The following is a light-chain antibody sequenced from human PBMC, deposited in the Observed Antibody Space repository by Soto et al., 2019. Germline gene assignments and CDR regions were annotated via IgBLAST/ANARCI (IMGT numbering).Light chain of an antibody. V-gene: IGLV1-40*01. CDR1: SSNIGAGYG. J-gene: IGLJ3*02. CDR3: QSYDSSLSGWV. CDR2: GNS. Sequence: QSVLTQPPSVSGAPGQRVTISCTGSSSNIGAGYGVHWYQQLPGTAPKLLIYGNSNRPSGVPDRFSGSKSGTSASLAITGLQAEDEADYYRQSYDSSLSGWVFGGGTKLTVL.